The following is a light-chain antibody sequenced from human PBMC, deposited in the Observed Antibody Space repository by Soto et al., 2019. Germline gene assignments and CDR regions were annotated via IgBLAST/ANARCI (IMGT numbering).Light chain of an antibody. CDR2: DVS. CDR1: SSDVGGSNY. Sequence: QSVLTQPASVSGTPGQSITISCTGSSSDVGGSNYVSWYQQHPGKAPKLMIYDVSNRPSGVSNRFSGSKFGNTASLTISGLQAEDEADYYYTSYVNSSPTPYFFGTGTKLTVL. J-gene: IGLJ1*01. V-gene: IGLV2-14*01. CDR3: TSYVNSSPTPYF.